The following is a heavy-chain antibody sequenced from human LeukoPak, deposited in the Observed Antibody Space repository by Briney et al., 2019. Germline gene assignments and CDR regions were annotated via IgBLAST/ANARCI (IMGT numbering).Heavy chain of an antibody. D-gene: IGHD6-13*01. V-gene: IGHV4-34*01. J-gene: IGHJ4*02. CDR3: ARVGPLTDGNTFDY. Sequence: SETLSLTCAVYGGSFSDYYWSWIRQPPGKGLEWIGEINHSGSTNYNPSLKSRVTISVDTSKNQFSLKLNSVTAADTAVYYCARVGPLTDGNTFDYWGQGTLVTVSS. CDR2: INHSGST. CDR1: GGSFSDYY.